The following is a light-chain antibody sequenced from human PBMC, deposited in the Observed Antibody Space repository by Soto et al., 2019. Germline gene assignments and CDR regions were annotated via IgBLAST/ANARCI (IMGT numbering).Light chain of an antibody. Sequence: DIQMTQSPSTLSASVGDRVTITCRASQSISSWLAWYQQKPGKAPKLLIYDASSLESGVASRFSGSGSGTEFTLTISSLQPDDFATYYCQQYNSFLTFGPGTKVDIK. V-gene: IGKV1-5*01. CDR2: DAS. J-gene: IGKJ3*01. CDR1: QSISSW. CDR3: QQYNSFLT.